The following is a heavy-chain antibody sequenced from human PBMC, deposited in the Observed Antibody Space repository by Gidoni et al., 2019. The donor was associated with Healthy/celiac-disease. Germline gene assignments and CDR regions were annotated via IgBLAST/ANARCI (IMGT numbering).Heavy chain of an antibody. J-gene: IGHJ5*02. V-gene: IGHV4-34*01. CDR1: GGSFSCYY. D-gene: IGHD2-15*01. CDR3: ARGLHCSGGSCYRGRVWFDP. Sequence: QVQLQQWGAGLLKPSETLSLTCAVYGGSFSCYYWSWIRQPPGKGLEWIGEINHSGSTNYNPSLKSRVTISVDTSKNQFSLKLSSVTAADTAVYYCARGLHCSGGSCYRGRVWFDPWGQGTLVTVSS. CDR2: INHSGST.